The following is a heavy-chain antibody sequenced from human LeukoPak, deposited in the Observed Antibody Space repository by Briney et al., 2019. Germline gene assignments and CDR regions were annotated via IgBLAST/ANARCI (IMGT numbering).Heavy chain of an antibody. Sequence: GGSLRLSCAASGFTVSSNYMSWVRQAPGKGLEWVSVIYSGGSTYYADSVKGRFTISRDNSKNTLYLQMNSLRAEDTAVYYCARDQTYYYGSGSYYSDYWGQGTLVTVSS. V-gene: IGHV3-66*01. CDR2: IYSGGST. J-gene: IGHJ4*02. CDR3: ARDQTYYYGSGSYYSDY. D-gene: IGHD3-10*01. CDR1: GFTVSSNY.